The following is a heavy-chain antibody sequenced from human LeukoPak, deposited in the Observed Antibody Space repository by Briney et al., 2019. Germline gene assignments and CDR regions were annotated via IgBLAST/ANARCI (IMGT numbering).Heavy chain of an antibody. J-gene: IGHJ5*02. CDR1: GYTFTSYD. D-gene: IGHD3-16*01. CDR3: ARARLVYLWFDP. CDR2: MNPNSGNT. Sequence: ASVTVSFKASGYTFTSYDINWVRQAAGQGVEWMGWMNPNSGNTGYAQKFQGRLTMTRNTSISTAYMELSSLRSEDTAVYYCARARLVYLWFDPWGQGTLVTVSS. V-gene: IGHV1-8*01.